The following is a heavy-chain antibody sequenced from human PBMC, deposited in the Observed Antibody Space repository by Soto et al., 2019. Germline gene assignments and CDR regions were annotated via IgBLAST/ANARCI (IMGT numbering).Heavy chain of an antibody. Sequence: EVQLVESGGGLVQPGGSLRLSCAASGFAFSSYEMTSVRQSPGKGLEWLSYISSTASTIHYADSVKGRFTISRDNANNSVYLQMNSLTADDSAVYYCARAAGIMTRGFHGMDVWGQGTTVTVSS. CDR1: GFAFSSYE. V-gene: IGHV3-48*03. J-gene: IGHJ6*02. D-gene: IGHD3-10*01. CDR2: ISSTASTI. CDR3: ARAAGIMTRGFHGMDV.